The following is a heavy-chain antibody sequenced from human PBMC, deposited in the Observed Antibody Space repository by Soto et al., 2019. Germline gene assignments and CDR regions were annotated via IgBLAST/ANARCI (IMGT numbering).Heavy chain of an antibody. CDR1: GGSISSSSYY. CDR2: IYYSGST. D-gene: IGHD6-13*01. J-gene: IGHJ6*02. CDR3: GRAHRDLQQLVHYYYSMDV. Sequence: SETLSLTCTVSGGSISSSSYYWGWIRQPPGKGLEWIGSIYYSGSTYYNPSLKSRVTISVDTSKNQFSLKLTSVTAADTAVYYCGRAHRDLQQLVHYYYSMDVWGQGTTVTVSS. V-gene: IGHV4-39*07.